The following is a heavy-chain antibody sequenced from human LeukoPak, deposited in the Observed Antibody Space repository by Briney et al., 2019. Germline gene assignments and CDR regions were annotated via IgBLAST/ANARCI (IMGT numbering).Heavy chain of an antibody. CDR1: GFTFTSYA. Sequence: GGSLRLSCAASGFTFTSYAMSWVRQAPGKGLEWVSATSGSGASTYYADSVKGRFTISRDNSKNTLYLQMNSLRAGDTALYYCARDRLSPKYYYYGMDVWGQGTTVTVSS. CDR2: TSGSGAST. D-gene: IGHD6-6*01. J-gene: IGHJ6*02. V-gene: IGHV3-23*01. CDR3: ARDRLSPKYYYYGMDV.